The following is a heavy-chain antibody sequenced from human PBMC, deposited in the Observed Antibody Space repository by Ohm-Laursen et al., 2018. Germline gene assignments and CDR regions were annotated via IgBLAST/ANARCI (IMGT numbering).Heavy chain of an antibody. CDR1: GYTFTSYD. V-gene: IGHV1-8*01. CDR2: MNPNSGNT. Sequence: GASVKVSCKASGYTFTSYDINWVRQATGQGLEWMGWMNPNSGNTGYAQKFQGRVTMTRNTSISTAYMELSSLRSEDTAVYYCASLQGSGRSYYYGMDVWGQGTTVTVSS. J-gene: IGHJ6*02. D-gene: IGHD3-10*01. CDR3: ASLQGSGRSYYYGMDV.